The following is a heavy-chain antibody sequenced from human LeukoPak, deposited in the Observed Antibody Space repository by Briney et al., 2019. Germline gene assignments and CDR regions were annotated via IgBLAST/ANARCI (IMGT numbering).Heavy chain of an antibody. CDR2: ISNSGSTI. CDR3: ARDLSGIAGYTYGRGIDY. Sequence: PGGSLRLSCAASGFTFSDYYMSWIRQAPGKGLEWVSYISNSGSTIYYADSVKGRFFISRDNAKNSLYLQMNSLRAEDTAVYYCARDLSGIAGYTYGRGIDYWGQGTLVTVSS. CDR1: GFTFSDYY. D-gene: IGHD5-18*01. V-gene: IGHV3-11*01. J-gene: IGHJ4*02.